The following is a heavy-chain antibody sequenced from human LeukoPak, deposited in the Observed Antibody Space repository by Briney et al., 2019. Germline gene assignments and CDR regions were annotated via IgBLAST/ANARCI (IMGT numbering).Heavy chain of an antibody. J-gene: IGHJ4*02. CDR3: ARATDSSGYYDY. CDR2: ISGSGGST. Sequence: GGSLRLSCAASGFTFSSYAMSWVRQAPGKGLEWVSAISGSGGSTYYADSVKGRFTISRDNSKNTLYLQMNSLRAEDTAVYYCARATDSSGYYDYWGQGTLVTVSS. D-gene: IGHD3-22*01. CDR1: GFTFSSYA. V-gene: IGHV3-23*01.